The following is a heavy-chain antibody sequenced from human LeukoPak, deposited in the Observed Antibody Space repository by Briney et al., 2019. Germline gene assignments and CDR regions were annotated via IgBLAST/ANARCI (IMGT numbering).Heavy chain of an antibody. J-gene: IGHJ4*02. V-gene: IGHV1-2*06. CDR3: ARDWSYYDSSGYYYR. Sequence: GASVKVSCKASGYTFTGYYMHWVRQAPGQGLEWMGRINPNSGGTNYAQKFQGRVTMTRDTSISTAYTELSRLRSDDTAVYYCARDWSYYDSSGYYYRWGQGTLVTVSS. CDR2: INPNSGGT. D-gene: IGHD3-22*01. CDR1: GYTFTGYY.